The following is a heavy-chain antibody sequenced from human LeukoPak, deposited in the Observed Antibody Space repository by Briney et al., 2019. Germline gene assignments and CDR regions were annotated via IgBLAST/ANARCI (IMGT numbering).Heavy chain of an antibody. D-gene: IGHD1-7*01. CDR3: ARRWNYGRNYYIDV. CDR2: INDSGTI. V-gene: IGHV4-34*01. Sequence: SETLSLTCAVYGGSFSNYYWSWIRQSPGKGVEWIGEINDSGTINYNPSLMSRVTVSVDKSKNQFSLKLSSATAADTAVYYCARRWNYGRNYYIDVWGKGATVSVSS. CDR1: GGSFSNYY. J-gene: IGHJ6*03.